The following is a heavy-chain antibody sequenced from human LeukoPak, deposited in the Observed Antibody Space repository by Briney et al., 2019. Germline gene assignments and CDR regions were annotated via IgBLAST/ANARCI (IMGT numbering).Heavy chain of an antibody. CDR1: GYTFTSYG. V-gene: IGHV1-18*01. J-gene: IGHJ4*02. D-gene: IGHD3-9*01. CDR2: ISAYNDNT. CDR3: ARVHYDILTGYSYFDY. Sequence: WASVKVSCKASGYTFTSYGISWVRQAPGRGLEWMGWISAYNDNTNYAQKLQGRVTMTTDTSTSTAYMELRSLRSDDTAVYYCARVHYDILTGYSYFDYWGQGTLVTVSS.